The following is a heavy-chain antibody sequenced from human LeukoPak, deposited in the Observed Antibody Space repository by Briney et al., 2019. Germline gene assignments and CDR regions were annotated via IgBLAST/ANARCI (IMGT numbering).Heavy chain of an antibody. D-gene: IGHD3-22*01. CDR1: GGSISSGDYY. Sequence: PSETLSLTCTVSGGSISSGDYYWSWIRQPPGKGLEWIGYIYYSGSTYYNPSLKSRLTISVDTSENQFSLKLSSVTAADTAVYYCARERGRYYDSSPNWGQGTLVTVSS. CDR3: ARERGRYYDSSPN. V-gene: IGHV4-30-4*01. CDR2: IYYSGST. J-gene: IGHJ4*02.